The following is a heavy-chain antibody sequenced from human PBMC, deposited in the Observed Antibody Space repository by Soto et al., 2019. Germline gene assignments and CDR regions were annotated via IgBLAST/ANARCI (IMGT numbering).Heavy chain of an antibody. CDR3: ARDDSGSYGMDV. CDR2: IYYSGST. J-gene: IGHJ6*02. Sequence: KPSETLSLTCTVSGGSISSYYWSWIRQPPGKGLEWIGYIYYSGSTNYNPSLKSRVTISVDTSKNQFSLKLSSVTAADTAVYYCARDDSGSYGMDVWGQGTTVTVSS. V-gene: IGHV4-59*01. CDR1: GGSISSYY. D-gene: IGHD1-26*01.